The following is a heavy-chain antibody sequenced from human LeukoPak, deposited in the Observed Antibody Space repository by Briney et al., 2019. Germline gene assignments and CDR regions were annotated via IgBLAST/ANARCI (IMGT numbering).Heavy chain of an antibody. Sequence: PGGSLRLSCAASGFTFSDYYMSWIRQAPGKGLEWVSYISSSGSTIYYADSVKGRFTTSRDNAKNSLYLQMNSLRAEDTAVYYCARDARQQLVERFDYWGQGTLVTVSS. V-gene: IGHV3-11*01. CDR2: ISSSGSTI. CDR3: ARDARQQLVERFDY. CDR1: GFTFSDYY. D-gene: IGHD6-13*01. J-gene: IGHJ4*02.